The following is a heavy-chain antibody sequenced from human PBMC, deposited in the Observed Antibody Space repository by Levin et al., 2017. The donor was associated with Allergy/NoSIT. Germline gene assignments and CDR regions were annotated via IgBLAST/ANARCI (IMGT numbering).Heavy chain of an antibody. CDR1: GFTLGDYA. CDR2: IRSKTYGGTT. V-gene: IGHV3-49*03. Sequence: GGSLRLSCTASGFTLGDYAVSWFRQAPGKGLEWVGFIRSKTYGGTTEYAASVKGRFTISRDDSKSIAYLQMNSLKAEDTAVYYCTRTSGWPTALQYWGQGTLVTVSS. J-gene: IGHJ4*02. CDR3: TRTSGWPTALQY. D-gene: IGHD6-19*01.